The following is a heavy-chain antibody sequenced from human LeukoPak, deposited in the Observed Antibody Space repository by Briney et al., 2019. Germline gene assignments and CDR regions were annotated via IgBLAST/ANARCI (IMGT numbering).Heavy chain of an antibody. CDR1: GGSLSSYY. J-gene: IGHJ4*02. CDR2: IYYGGST. CDR3: ARLSAYDDWGKHFDY. D-gene: IGHD5-12*01. Sequence: SETLSLTCTVSGGSLSSYYWSWIRQPPGKGLEWIGYIYYGGSTNYNASLKSRVTISVDTSKNQFSLKLSSVTAADTAVYHCARLSAYDDWGKHFDYWGQGTLVTVSS. V-gene: IGHV4-59*08.